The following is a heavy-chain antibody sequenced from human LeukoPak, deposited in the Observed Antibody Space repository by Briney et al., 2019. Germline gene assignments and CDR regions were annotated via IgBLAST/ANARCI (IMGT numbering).Heavy chain of an antibody. J-gene: IGHJ6*03. CDR2: IYTSGST. D-gene: IGHD3-16*01. V-gene: IGHV4-61*02. CDR3: ARDPPMLSDLRAYYYYYMDV. Sequence: SQTLSLTCTVSGGSISSGSYYWSWIRQPAGKGLEWIGRIYTSGSTNYNPSLKSRVTISVDTSKNQFSLKLSSVTAADTAVYYCARDPPMLSDLRAYYYYYMDVGGKGPTVTVSS. CDR1: GGSISSGSYY.